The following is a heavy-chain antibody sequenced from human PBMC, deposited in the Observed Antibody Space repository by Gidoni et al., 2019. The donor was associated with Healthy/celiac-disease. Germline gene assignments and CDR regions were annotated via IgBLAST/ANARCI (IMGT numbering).Heavy chain of an antibody. Sequence: QVQLVQSGAEVKKPGSSVKVSCKASGGTFSSYAISWVRQAPGQGLEWMGGIIPIFGTANYAQKFQGRVTITADKSTSTAYMELSSLRSEDTAVYYCARRAYYYDSSGYPNLYYFDYWGQGTLVTVSS. V-gene: IGHV1-69*06. D-gene: IGHD3-22*01. CDR1: GGTFSSYA. CDR2: IIPIFGTA. J-gene: IGHJ4*02. CDR3: ARRAYYYDSSGYPNLYYFDY.